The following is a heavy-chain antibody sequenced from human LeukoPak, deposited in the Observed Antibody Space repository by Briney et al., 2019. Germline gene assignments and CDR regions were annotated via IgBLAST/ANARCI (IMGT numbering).Heavy chain of an antibody. J-gene: IGHJ6*03. CDR2: IYSGGST. CDR1: GFALSNFH. CDR3: ARDTGWYSYGYYYYYMDV. D-gene: IGHD5-18*01. Sequence: PGGSLRLSCVASGFALSNFHMSWVRQAPGKGLEWVSVIYSGGSTYYVDSVKGRFTISRDNSKNTLYLQMNSLRAEDTAVYYCARDTGWYSYGYYYYYMDVWGKGTTVTVSS. V-gene: IGHV3-66*02.